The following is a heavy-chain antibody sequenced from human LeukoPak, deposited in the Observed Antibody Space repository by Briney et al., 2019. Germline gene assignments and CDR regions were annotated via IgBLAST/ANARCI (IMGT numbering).Heavy chain of an antibody. Sequence: GGSLRLSRAASGFTFSSYGMHWVRQAPGKGLEWVAVISYDGSNKYYADSVKGRFTISRDNSKNTLYLQMNSLRAEDTAVYYCAKDRDGDRHYYYGMDVWGQGTTVTVSS. CDR3: AKDRDGDRHYYYGMDV. CDR1: GFTFSSYG. CDR2: ISYDGSNK. J-gene: IGHJ6*02. D-gene: IGHD4-17*01. V-gene: IGHV3-30*18.